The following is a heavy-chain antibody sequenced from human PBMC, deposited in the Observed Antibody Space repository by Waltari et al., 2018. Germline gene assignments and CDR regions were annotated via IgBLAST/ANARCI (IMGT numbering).Heavy chain of an antibody. CDR3: ARALARAGAPFDY. CDR1: GYTFTSYA. CDR2: INAGNGNT. J-gene: IGHJ4*02. Sequence: QVQLVQSGAEVKKPGASVKVSCKASGYTFTSYAMHWVRQAPGQRLEWMGWINAGNGNTKYSQKFQGRVTMTRDTSISTAYMELSRLRSDDTAVYYCARALARAGAPFDYWGQGTLVTVSS. V-gene: IGHV1-3*01. D-gene: IGHD1-26*01.